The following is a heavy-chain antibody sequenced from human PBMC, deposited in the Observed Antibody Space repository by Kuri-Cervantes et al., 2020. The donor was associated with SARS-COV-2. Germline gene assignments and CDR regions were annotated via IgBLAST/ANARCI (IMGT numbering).Heavy chain of an antibody. Sequence: GSLRLSCTVSGGSISSHYWGWIRQPPGKGLEWIGYIYYSGSTNYNPSLKSRVTISVDTSKDQFSLKLSSVTAADRAVYYCARHESVTGDWYFDLWGRGTLVTVSS. CDR2: IYYSGST. J-gene: IGHJ2*01. CDR1: GGSISSHY. CDR3: ARHESVTGDWYFDL. V-gene: IGHV4-59*08. D-gene: IGHD7-27*01.